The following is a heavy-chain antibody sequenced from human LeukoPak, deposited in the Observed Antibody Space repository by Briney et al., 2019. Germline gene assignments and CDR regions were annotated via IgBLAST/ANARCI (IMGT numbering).Heavy chain of an antibody. J-gene: IGHJ6*02. D-gene: IGHD6-13*01. Sequence: EASVKVSCKASGYTFTSYGISWVRQAPGQGLEWMGWISTYNGNTNYAQKLQGRVTMTTDTSTSTAYMELRSLRSDDTAVYYCARDSSWYFYYHGMDVWGQGTTVTVSS. V-gene: IGHV1-18*01. CDR3: ARDSSWYFYYHGMDV. CDR1: GYTFTSYG. CDR2: ISTYNGNT.